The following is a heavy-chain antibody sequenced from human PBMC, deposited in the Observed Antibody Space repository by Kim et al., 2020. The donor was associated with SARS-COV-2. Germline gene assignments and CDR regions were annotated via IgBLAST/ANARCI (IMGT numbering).Heavy chain of an antibody. D-gene: IGHD3-10*01. V-gene: IGHV4-59*01. J-gene: IGHJ4*02. CDR1: GGSISTYY. Sequence: SQTLSLTCTVSGGSISTYYWSWIRQPPGKGLEWIGYLYNSGSTNYNPSLKSRVTISVDTSENQFFLKLSSVTAADTAVYYCARAGFEGFGELLPFDYWGQ. CDR3: ARAGFEGFGELLPFDY. CDR2: LYNSGST.